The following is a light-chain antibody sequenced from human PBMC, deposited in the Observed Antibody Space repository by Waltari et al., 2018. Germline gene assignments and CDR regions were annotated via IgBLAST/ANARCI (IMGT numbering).Light chain of an antibody. V-gene: IGKV4-1*01. J-gene: IGKJ4*01. CDR1: QSVLSSSNNKNY. Sequence: DIVMTQSPDYLAVSPGERATINCKSNQSVLSSSNNKNYLAWYQQKPGQPPKLVIYWASTRESGVPDRFSGSGSGTDFTLTISSLQAEDVAVYYCQQYYSTPVTFGGGTKLEI. CDR3: QQYYSTPVT. CDR2: WAS.